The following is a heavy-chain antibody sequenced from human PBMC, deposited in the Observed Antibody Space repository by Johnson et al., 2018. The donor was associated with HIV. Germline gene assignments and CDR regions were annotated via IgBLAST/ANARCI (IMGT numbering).Heavy chain of an antibody. V-gene: IGHV3-15*01. D-gene: IGHD3-10*01. J-gene: IGHJ3*02. CDR3: ARDLRYNRTVQGLIKISGVFDM. CDR1: EFTFSDYY. CDR2: IKSKTDGGTT. Sequence: VQLVESGGGLIQPGGSLRLFCAASEFTFSDYYMSWIRQAPGKGMEWVGRIKSKTDGGTTDYAAPVKGRFTISRDNSKNTLYLQMNSLRSEDTAVYSCARDLRYNRTVQGLIKISGVFDMWGQGTVVSVSS.